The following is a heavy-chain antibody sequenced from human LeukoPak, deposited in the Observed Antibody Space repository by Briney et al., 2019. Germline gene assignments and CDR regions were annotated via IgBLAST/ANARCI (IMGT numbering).Heavy chain of an antibody. D-gene: IGHD6-6*01. Sequence: PGGSLRLSCAATGFTFSSYWMHWVRQAPWERLQWVSGISDSGGNTYYADSVRGRFAISRDNSKNTLYLQMNSLRAEDTAVYYCARHRSSWLIDYWGQGTLVTVSS. V-gene: IGHV3-23*01. CDR2: ISDSGGNT. CDR3: ARHRSSWLIDY. J-gene: IGHJ4*02. CDR1: GFTFSSYW.